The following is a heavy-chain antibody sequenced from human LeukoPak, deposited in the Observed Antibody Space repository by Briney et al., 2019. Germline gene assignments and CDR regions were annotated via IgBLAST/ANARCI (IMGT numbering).Heavy chain of an antibody. J-gene: IGHJ4*02. CDR3: ARSYYDGSAYYRQ. CDR2: INPHSGGT. D-gene: IGHD3-22*01. Sequence: GAPVKVSCKASGYAFTNYFMNWVRQAPGQGLERMGWINPHSGGTNYAQKFQGRVTMAKDTSISTVYMELSRLRSDDTAVYYYARSYYDGSAYYRQWGQGTLVTVSS. CDR1: GYAFTNYF. V-gene: IGHV1-2*02.